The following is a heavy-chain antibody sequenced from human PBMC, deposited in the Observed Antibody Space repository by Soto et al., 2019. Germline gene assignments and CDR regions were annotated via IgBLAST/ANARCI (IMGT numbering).Heavy chain of an antibody. CDR2: IIPIFGTA. CDR3: ARERVQSSSPYYGMDV. D-gene: IGHD6-6*01. V-gene: IGHV1-69*01. Sequence: QVQLVQSGAEVKKPGSSVKVSCKASGGTFSSYAISWVRQAPGQGLEWMGGIIPIFGTANYAQKFQGRVTITADEATSTAYMELSRLRSEDTAVYYCARERVQSSSPYYGMDVWGQGTTVTVSS. CDR1: GGTFSSYA. J-gene: IGHJ6*01.